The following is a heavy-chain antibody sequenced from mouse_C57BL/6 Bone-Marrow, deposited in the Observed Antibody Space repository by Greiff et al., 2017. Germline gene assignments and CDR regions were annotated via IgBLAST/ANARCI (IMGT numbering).Heavy chain of an antibody. CDR3: ARKNYDGSRDWCFDV. V-gene: IGHV1-81*01. CDR1: GYTFTSYG. Sequence: VKLVESGAELARPGASVKLSCKASGYTFTSYGISWVKQRTGQGLEWIGEIYPRSGNTYYNEKFKGKATLTADKSSSTAYMELRSLTSEDSAIYFCARKNYDGSRDWCFDVWGTGTTVTVSS. D-gene: IGHD1-1*01. CDR2: IYPRSGNT. J-gene: IGHJ1*03.